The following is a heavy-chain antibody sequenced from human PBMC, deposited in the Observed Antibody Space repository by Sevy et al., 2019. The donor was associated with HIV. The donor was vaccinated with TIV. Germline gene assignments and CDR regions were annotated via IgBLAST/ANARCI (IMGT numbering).Heavy chain of an antibody. D-gene: IGHD6-13*01. CDR2: INPNNGGT. J-gene: IGHJ5*02. CDR3: AREGCIAAAGWFDP. V-gene: IGHV1-2*02. CDR1: GYTFTDYY. Sequence: APVKVSCRASGYTFTDYYLHWVRQAPGQGLEWMGWINPNNGGTEYAQRFQGRVTMTRDTSISTAYMELSRLRSDDTAVYYCAREGCIAAAGWFDPWGQGTLVTVSS.